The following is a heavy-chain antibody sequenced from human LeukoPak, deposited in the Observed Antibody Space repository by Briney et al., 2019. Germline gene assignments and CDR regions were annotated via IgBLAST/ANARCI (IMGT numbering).Heavy chain of an antibody. J-gene: IGHJ4*02. Sequence: GGSLRLSCAASGFTFSTFAMIWVRQPPGKGLEWVSGINWNSGSRGYGDSVKGRFTISRDNAKNSLYLRMNSLRAEDTALYYCARGIDSGYDYFDYWGQGTLVTVSS. D-gene: IGHD5-12*01. CDR2: INWNSGSR. CDR1: GFTFSTFA. V-gene: IGHV3-20*04. CDR3: ARGIDSGYDYFDY.